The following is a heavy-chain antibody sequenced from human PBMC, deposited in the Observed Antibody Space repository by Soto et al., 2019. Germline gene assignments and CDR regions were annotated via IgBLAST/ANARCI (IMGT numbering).Heavy chain of an antibody. D-gene: IGHD3-22*01. Sequence: PSETLSLTCAVYGGSFSGHSWTWIRQSQGKGLEWIGDINHRGRVNYSPSLKSRVTISLDTSKNQFSLTLSAVTAADTAMYYCSTRAYDTNGYYRFDPWGQGTLVTVSS. J-gene: IGHJ5*01. CDR3: STRAYDTNGYYRFDP. V-gene: IGHV4-34*01. CDR1: GGSFSGHS. CDR2: INHRGRV.